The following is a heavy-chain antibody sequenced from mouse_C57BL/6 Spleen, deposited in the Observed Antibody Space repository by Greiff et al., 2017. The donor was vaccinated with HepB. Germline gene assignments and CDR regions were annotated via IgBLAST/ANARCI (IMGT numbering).Heavy chain of an antibody. CDR2: IYPGSGNT. V-gene: IGHV1-76*01. CDR1: GYTFTDYY. CDR3: ARDYDYDWYFDV. Sequence: VHLVESGAELVRPGASVKLSCKASGYTFTDYYINWVKQRPGQGLEWIARIYPGSGNTYYNEKFKGKATLTAEKSSSTAYMQLSSLTSEDSAVYFCARDYDYDWYFDVWGTGTTVTVSS. D-gene: IGHD2-4*01. J-gene: IGHJ1*03.